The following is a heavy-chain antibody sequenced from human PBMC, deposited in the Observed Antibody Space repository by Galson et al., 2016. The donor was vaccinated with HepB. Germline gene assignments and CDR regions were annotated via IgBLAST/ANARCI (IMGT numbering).Heavy chain of an antibody. CDR1: GYTFTTYA. Sequence: SCKASGYTFTTYAMHWVRRAPGQRLEWMGWINVGDGNTKYSQKFQDRVTITRDTSASTAYMELNSLRSEDTAVYYCARGVVGPKISQRYYYGMDVWGQGTTVTVSS. J-gene: IGHJ6*02. V-gene: IGHV1-3*01. CDR3: ARGVVGPKISQRYYYGMDV. CDR2: INVGDGNT. D-gene: IGHD1-26*01.